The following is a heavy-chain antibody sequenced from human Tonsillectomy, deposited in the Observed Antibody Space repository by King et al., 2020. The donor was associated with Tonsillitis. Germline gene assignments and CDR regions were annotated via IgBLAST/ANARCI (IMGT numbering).Heavy chain of an antibody. CDR3: ARDKVCSGYYCAYGMDV. V-gene: IGHV4-59*01. Sequence: VHLQEAGPGLVKPSETLSLTCTASGGSISSYYWSGFRQPPGKVLAWRGYIYYSGSTNYNTSLKSRVTITVDTSKNLFSLKLNSVTAADTAVYYWARDKVCSGYYCAYGMDVWGQGTTVTVSS. J-gene: IGHJ6*02. CDR2: IYYSGST. D-gene: IGHD3-22*01. CDR1: GGSISSYY.